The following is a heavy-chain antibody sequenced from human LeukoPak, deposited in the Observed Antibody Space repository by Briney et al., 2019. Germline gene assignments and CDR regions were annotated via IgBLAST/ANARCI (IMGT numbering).Heavy chain of an antibody. J-gene: IGHJ4*02. Sequence: YPGRSLRLSCAASGFTFNYYGIHWVRQAPGKGLEWVAVISFDGTNKYYTDSVKGRFTISRDNSKNTVNLQLNSLRVEDTAVYYCAKEREDSSVGFDYWGQGTLVTVSS. CDR1: GFTFNYYG. D-gene: IGHD3-22*01. CDR3: AKEREDSSVGFDY. V-gene: IGHV3-30*18. CDR2: ISFDGTNK.